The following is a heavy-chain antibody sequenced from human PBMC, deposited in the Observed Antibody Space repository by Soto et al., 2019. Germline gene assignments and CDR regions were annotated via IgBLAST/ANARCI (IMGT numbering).Heavy chain of an antibody. J-gene: IGHJ5*02. Sequence: QVQLQESGPGLVKPSGTLSLTCAVSSDSISTNYWWSWVRQPPGKGLEWIGEIYHSGRTNYNPSLKSGVTISVDKSKTQFSLKLNSVTAADTAVYYCARGWEVGYQLPLANWFDPWGQGTLVTVSS. CDR2: IYHSGRT. CDR1: SDSISTNYW. V-gene: IGHV4-4*02. D-gene: IGHD2-15*01. CDR3: ARGWEVGYQLPLANWFDP.